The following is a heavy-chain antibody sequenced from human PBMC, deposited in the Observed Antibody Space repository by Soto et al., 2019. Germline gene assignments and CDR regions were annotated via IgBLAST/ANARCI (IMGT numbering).Heavy chain of an antibody. CDR2: IHDTENT. CDR1: DGCISSCY. V-gene: IGHV4-59*08. CDR3: KTGSGWSSGH. Sequence: SHTRTVADGCISSCYWSWIRQPPGKGLEWIGYIHDTENTNYNPSLMRRVTISLDTSKNQCSLKMNSVTAAGTAVYYCKTGSGWSSGHWGRGTLVTASS. D-gene: IGHD6-19*01. J-gene: IGHJ4*02.